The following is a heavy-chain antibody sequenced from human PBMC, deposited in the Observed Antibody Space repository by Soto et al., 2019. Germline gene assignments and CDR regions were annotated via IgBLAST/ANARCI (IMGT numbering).Heavy chain of an antibody. Sequence: KTSETLSLTCTVSGGSMTSFYWSWIRQPPGKGLEWIGYVFHSGTTNYNPSLRSRVIISVYTSKNQFSLRLNSVTAADTAVYYCAGSISGDHCFDPWGQGTLVTVSS. CDR2: VFHSGTT. J-gene: IGHJ5*02. CDR1: GGSMTSFY. V-gene: IGHV4-59*03. CDR3: AGSISGDHCFDP. D-gene: IGHD2-21*01.